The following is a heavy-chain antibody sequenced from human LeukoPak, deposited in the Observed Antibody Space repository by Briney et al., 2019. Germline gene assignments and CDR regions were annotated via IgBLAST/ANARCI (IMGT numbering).Heavy chain of an antibody. J-gene: IGHJ4*02. Sequence: SEPLSLTCTVSGGSISSDYWSWIRQPPGKGLEWIGYIYYTGSTNYNPSLKSRVTISLDRSKNQFSLKLNSVTAADTAVYYCARDSGMVALDYWGQGTLVTVSS. CDR3: ARDSGMVALDY. CDR1: GGSISSDY. CDR2: IYYTGST. D-gene: IGHD1-26*01. V-gene: IGHV4-59*01.